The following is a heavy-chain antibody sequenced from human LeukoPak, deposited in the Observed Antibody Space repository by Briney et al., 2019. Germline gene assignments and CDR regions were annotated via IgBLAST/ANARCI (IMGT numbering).Heavy chain of an antibody. V-gene: IGHV1-18*01. J-gene: IGHJ4*02. CDR2: ISAYNGNT. CDR1: GYTFTSYG. D-gene: IGHD3-22*01. CDR3: ARDEDSSGYYYFDY. Sequence: ASVKVSCKASGYTFTSYGINWVRQAPGQGLEWMGWISAYNGNTNYAQKLQGRVTMTTDTSTSTAYMELRSLRSDDTAVYYCARDEDSSGYYYFDYWGQGTLVTVSS.